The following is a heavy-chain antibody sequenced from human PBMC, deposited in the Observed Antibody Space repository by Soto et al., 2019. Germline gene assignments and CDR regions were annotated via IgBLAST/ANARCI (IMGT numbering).Heavy chain of an antibody. D-gene: IGHD5-12*01. CDR1: GGSISSGGYY. Sequence: QVQLQESGPGLVKPSQTLSLTCTVSGGSISSGGYYWSWIRQHPGKGLEWIGYIYYSGSTYYNPSLKSRVTISVDPSKNQFSLKLGSVTAADRAGYSCARWLGATGPVGCFDPGGQGTLVTVSS. J-gene: IGHJ5*02. CDR2: IYYSGST. CDR3: ARWLGATGPVGCFDP. V-gene: IGHV4-31*03.